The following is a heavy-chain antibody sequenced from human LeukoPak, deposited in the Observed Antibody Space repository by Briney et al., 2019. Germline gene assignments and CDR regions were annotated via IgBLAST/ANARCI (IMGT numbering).Heavy chain of an antibody. J-gene: IGHJ4*02. V-gene: IGHV4-34*01. Sequence: SETLSLTCAVYGGSFSGYYWSWIRQPPGKGLEWIGEINRSGSTNYNPSLKSRVTISVDTSKNQFSLKLSSVTAADTAVYYCARASGSGWSLGNYWGQGTLVTVSS. CDR3: ARASGSGWSLGNY. CDR2: INRSGST. D-gene: IGHD6-19*01. CDR1: GGSFSGYY.